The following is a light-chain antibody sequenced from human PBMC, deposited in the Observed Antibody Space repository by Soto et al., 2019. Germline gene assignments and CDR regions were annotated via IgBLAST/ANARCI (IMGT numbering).Light chain of an antibody. J-gene: IGKJ4*01. CDR2: GAS. Sequence: EIVLTQSPGTLSLSPGERATLSCKASQGVGSNYLAWYQQKPGQAPRPLIYGASSRATGIPDRFSGSGSGADFTLTISRLEPEDCAVYYCQHRTKWPLTFGGGTKVDI. V-gene: IGKV3D-20*02. CDR3: QHRTKWPLT. CDR1: QGVGSNY.